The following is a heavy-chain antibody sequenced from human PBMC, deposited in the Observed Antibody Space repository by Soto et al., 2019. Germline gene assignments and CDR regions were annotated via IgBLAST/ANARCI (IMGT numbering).Heavy chain of an antibody. D-gene: IGHD2-15*01. V-gene: IGHV3-30*18. CDR2: ISYDGSNK. CDR1: GFTFSSYG. J-gene: IGHJ6*02. Sequence: GGSLRLSCAASGFTFSSYGMHWVRQAPGKGLEWVAVISYDGSNKYYADSVKGRFTISRDNSKNTLYLQMNSLRAEDTAVYYCAKDVVPVSIVLMDVWGQGTTVTVSS. CDR3: AKDVVPVSIVLMDV.